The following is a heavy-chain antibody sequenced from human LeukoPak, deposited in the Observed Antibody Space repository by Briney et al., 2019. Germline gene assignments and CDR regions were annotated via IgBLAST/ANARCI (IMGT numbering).Heavy chain of an antibody. V-gene: IGHV3-21*04. Sequence: GGSLRLSCAASGFTFSPYTMNWVRQAAGKGLEWVSSISSSSSNIYYADSVKGRFTISRDNAKNSLYLQMNSLRAEDTAIYYCAGRASDSYLLYWGQGILVTVSA. CDR1: GFTFSPYT. D-gene: IGHD2-15*01. CDR3: AGRASDSYLLY. J-gene: IGHJ4*02. CDR2: ISSSSSNI.